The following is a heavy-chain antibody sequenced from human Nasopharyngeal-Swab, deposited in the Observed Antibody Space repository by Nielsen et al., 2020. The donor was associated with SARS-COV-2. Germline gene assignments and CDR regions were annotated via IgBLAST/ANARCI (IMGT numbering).Heavy chain of an antibody. J-gene: IGHJ4*02. CDR3: ARTRGGANVLDY. Sequence: GASMKIFCQGSGYSFTSYWIGWLRQMPVKGLEWMGIIYPGDSDTRYSPSFQGQVTISADKSISTAYLQWSSLKASDTAMYYCARTRGGANVLDYWGQGTLVTVSS. CDR2: IYPGDSDT. CDR1: GYSFTSYW. D-gene: IGHD1-26*01. V-gene: IGHV5-51*01.